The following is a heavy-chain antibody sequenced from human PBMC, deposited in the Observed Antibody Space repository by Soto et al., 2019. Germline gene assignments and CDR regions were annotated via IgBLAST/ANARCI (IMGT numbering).Heavy chain of an antibody. J-gene: IGHJ4*02. CDR3: ARGWAPGAWYSSGGGVHFDY. CDR2: IYYSGST. D-gene: IGHD6-19*01. V-gene: IGHV4-61*01. Sequence: SETLSLTCTVSGGSVSSGSYYWSWIRQPPGKGLEWIGYIYYSGSTNYNPSLKSRVTISVDTSKNQFSLKLSSVTAADTAVYYCARGWAPGAWYSSGGGVHFDYWGQGTLVTVSS. CDR1: GGSVSSGSYY.